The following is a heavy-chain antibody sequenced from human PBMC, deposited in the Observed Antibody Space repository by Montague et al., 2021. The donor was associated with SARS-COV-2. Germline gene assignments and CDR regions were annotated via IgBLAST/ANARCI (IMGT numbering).Heavy chain of an antibody. CDR1: GMSFTDYH. CDR3: ARGGYNFWSGPLLDY. D-gene: IGHD3-3*01. J-gene: IGHJ4*02. CDR2: INRYGTT. Sequence: SQTLSLTCGVYGMSFTDYHWTWIRQSPGKGLERIGEINRYGTTNYNPSLKSRVTISVDTSKSQFSLRLTSVNAADTSVYYCARGGYNFWSGPLLDYWGQGTLVTVSS. V-gene: IGHV4-34*01.